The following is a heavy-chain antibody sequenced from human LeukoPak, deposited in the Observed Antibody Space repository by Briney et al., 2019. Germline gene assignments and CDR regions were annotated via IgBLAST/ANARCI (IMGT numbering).Heavy chain of an antibody. Sequence: ASVKVSCKASGGTFSSYAISWVRQAPGQGLEWMGGIIPIFGTANYAQKFQGRVTITTDESTSTAYMELSSLRSEDTAVHYCARPDHYYYYYYMDVWGKGTTVTVSS. CDR3: ARPDHYYYYYYMDV. CDR1: GGTFSSYA. J-gene: IGHJ6*03. V-gene: IGHV1-69*05. CDR2: IIPIFGTA.